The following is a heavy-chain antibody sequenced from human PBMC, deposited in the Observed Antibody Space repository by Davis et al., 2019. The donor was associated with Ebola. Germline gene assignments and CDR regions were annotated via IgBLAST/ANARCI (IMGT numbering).Heavy chain of an antibody. V-gene: IGHV3-48*02. J-gene: IGHJ4*02. CDR1: GFTFSSYS. CDR2: ISSSSSTI. Sequence: GGSLRLSCAASGFTFSSYSMNWVRQAPGKGLEWVSYISSSSSTIYYADSVKGRFTISRDNAKNSLYLQMNSLRDEDTAVYYCAKDKRLAVAGTMFDYWGQGTLVTVSS. D-gene: IGHD6-19*01. CDR3: AKDKRLAVAGTMFDY.